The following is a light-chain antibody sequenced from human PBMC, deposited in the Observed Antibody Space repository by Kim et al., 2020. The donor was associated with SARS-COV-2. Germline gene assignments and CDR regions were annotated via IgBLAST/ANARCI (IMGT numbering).Light chain of an antibody. CDR3: QQRSNWPT. V-gene: IGKV3-11*01. CDR2: DAS. J-gene: IGKJ5*01. Sequence: AFSPGERATLSCSASQSVSSYLAWYQQKPGQAPRLLIYDASNRATGIPARFSGSGSGTDFTLTIRSLEPEDFAVYYCQQRSNWPTFGQGTRLEIK. CDR1: QSVSSY.